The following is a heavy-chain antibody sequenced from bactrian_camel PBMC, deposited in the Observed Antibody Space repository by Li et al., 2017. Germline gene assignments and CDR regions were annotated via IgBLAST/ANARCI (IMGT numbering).Heavy chain of an antibody. CDR1: GYTGRSDC. CDR2: IYNGGSST. Sequence: QLVESGGGSVQPGGSLRLSCVGSGYTGRSDCMAWFRQAPGKEREAVAGIYNGGSSTYYADSENGRFTISQDNAGNTVYLQMDSLKPEDTAMYYCAADYRAFVCRGGFQDGYDFLHSGRGTQVTVS. D-gene: IGHD2*01. V-gene: IGHV3S25*01. CDR3: AADYRAFVCRGGFQDGYDFLH. J-gene: IGHJ4*01.